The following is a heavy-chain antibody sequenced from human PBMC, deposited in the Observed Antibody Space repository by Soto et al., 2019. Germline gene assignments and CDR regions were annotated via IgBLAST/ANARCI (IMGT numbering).Heavy chain of an antibody. D-gene: IGHD1-26*01. V-gene: IGHV1-46*01. CDR2: INPSGGNT. J-gene: IGHJ4*02. CDR1: TYTFTTYS. Sequence: ASVKVSCKASTYTFTTYSFRWVRQAPGQGLEWMGLINPSGGNTRYAQKFQGRVTMTSDTSTGTVYMELRSLRSEDTAMYYCARSRGAPHNFDNWGQGTLVTVSS. CDR3: ARSRGAPHNFDN.